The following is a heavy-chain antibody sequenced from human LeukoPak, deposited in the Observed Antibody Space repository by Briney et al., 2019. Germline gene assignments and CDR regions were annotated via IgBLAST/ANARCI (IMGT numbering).Heavy chain of an antibody. V-gene: IGHV4-34*01. Sequence: SETLSLTCAVYGGSFSGYYWSWIRQPPGKGLEWIGEINHSGSTNYNPSLKSRVTISVDTSKNQFSLKLSSVTAADTAVYYCASIGGKYYYGSGSSRNYYYYMDVWGKGTAVTISS. CDR1: GGSFSGYY. D-gene: IGHD3-10*01. CDR3: ASIGGKYYYGSGSSRNYYYYMDV. CDR2: INHSGST. J-gene: IGHJ6*03.